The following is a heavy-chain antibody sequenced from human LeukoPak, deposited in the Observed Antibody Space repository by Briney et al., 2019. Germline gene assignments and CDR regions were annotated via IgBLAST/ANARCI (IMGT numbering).Heavy chain of an antibody. Sequence: GSLRLSCAAPGFSFSTHSMTWVRLAPGKGLEWLSFISISGSSRHYADSVKGRFTISRDNAENSVYLQMNSLRTEDTAVYYCARGGIPHYSDNTGYFFGQFWGQGTRVTVSS. J-gene: IGHJ4*02. CDR3: ARGGIPHYSDNTGYFFGQF. D-gene: IGHD3-22*01. CDR2: ISISGSSR. V-gene: IGHV3-48*04. CDR1: GFSFSTHS.